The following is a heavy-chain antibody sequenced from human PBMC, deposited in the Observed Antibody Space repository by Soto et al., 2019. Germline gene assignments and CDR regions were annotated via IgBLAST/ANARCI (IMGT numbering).Heavy chain of an antibody. D-gene: IGHD5-18*01. Sequence: EVQLVESGGGLVQPGRSLRLSCAASEFTFDDYAMHWVRQAPGKGLEWVSGISWNSDNIGYADSVKGRFTISRDNVKNSLYLQMNSLRAEDTALYYCAKXRSXIXHYGMDVWGQGTTVTVSS. J-gene: IGHJ6*02. CDR2: ISWNSDNI. CDR3: AKXRSXIXHYGMDV. V-gene: IGHV3-9*01. CDR1: EFTFDDYA.